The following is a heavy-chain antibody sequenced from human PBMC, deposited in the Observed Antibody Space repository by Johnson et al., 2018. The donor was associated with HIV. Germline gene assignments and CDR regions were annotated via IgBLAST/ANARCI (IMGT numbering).Heavy chain of an antibody. CDR1: GFTFSSNY. J-gene: IGHJ3*02. D-gene: IGHD3-9*01. Sequence: VQLVESGGGVVQPGRSLRLSCAASGFTFSSNYMSWVRQAPGKGLEWVSVIYSGGSTYYADSVKGRFTISRDNSKNTLYLQMNSLRAEDTALYYCAKPLRYFDWLDAFDIWGQGTMVTVSS. CDR2: IYSGGST. V-gene: IGHV3-66*01. CDR3: AKPLRYFDWLDAFDI.